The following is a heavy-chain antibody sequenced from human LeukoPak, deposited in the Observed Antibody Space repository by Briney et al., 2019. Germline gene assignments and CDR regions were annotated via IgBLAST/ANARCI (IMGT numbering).Heavy chain of an antibody. D-gene: IGHD3-22*01. V-gene: IGHV3-30*02. J-gene: IGHJ4*02. CDR2: ITYDGSNK. Sequence: GGSLRLSCAASGFTFSSYGMHWVRQAPGKGLEWVAFITYDGSNKYSADSVKGRFTISRDNSKNALYLQMNSLRAEDTAVYYCAKHPGYYDISGYYAPDYWGQGTLVTVSS. CDR1: GFTFSSYG. CDR3: AKHPGYYDISGYYAPDY.